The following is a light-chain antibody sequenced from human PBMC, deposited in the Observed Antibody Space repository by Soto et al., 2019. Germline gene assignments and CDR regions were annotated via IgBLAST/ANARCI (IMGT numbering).Light chain of an antibody. CDR2: GNS. V-gene: IGLV1-40*01. Sequence: QSVLTQPPSVSGTPGQRVSISCSGIWSNIGRNSVSWYHHLPGTAPKLLIYGNSDRPSGVPDRFSGSKSGTSASLAITGLQAEDEADYFCQSYDRSLRTYVFGTATKLTVL. J-gene: IGLJ1*01. CDR1: WSNIGRNS. CDR3: QSYDRSLRTYV.